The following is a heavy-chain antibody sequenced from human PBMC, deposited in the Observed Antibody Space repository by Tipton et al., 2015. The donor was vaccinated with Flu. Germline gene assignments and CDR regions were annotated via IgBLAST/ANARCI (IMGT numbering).Heavy chain of an antibody. Sequence: QLVQSGPEVKKPGASVKVSCKASGYTFTSYGISWVRQAPGQGIEWMGWISSNNADRKYAQKIQGKVTMITDTSTSTAYLELRSLRSDDTAVYYCARALARQFLYYYGMDVWGQGTTVTVSS. D-gene: IGHD2/OR15-2a*01. V-gene: IGHV1-18*01. CDR3: ARALARQFLYYYGMDV. J-gene: IGHJ6*02. CDR1: GYTFTSYG. CDR2: ISSNNADR.